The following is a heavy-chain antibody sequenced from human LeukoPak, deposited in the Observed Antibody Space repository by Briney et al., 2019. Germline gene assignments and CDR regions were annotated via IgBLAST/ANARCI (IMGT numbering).Heavy chain of an antibody. V-gene: IGHV3-21*04. CDR3: ARDYRSTFDY. CDR1: GFSFSSYA. CDR2: ISSSGAIT. D-gene: IGHD1-26*01. Sequence: GGSLRLSCVASGFSFSSYAMNWVRLAPGKGLEWVSVISSSGAITNHADSVKGRFTISRDNAKNSLYLQMNSLRAEDTAVYYCARDYRSTFDYWGQGTLVTVSS. J-gene: IGHJ4*02.